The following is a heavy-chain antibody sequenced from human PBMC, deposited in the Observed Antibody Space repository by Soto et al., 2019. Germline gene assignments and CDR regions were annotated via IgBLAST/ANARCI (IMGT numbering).Heavy chain of an antibody. CDR3: ARLAERYCSGGSCYSDHHYYMDV. D-gene: IGHD2-15*01. V-gene: IGHV1-69*06. CDR1: GGTFSSYA. J-gene: IGHJ6*03. Sequence: ASVKVSCKASGGTFSSYAISWVRQAPGQGLEWMGGIIPIFGTANYAQKFQGRVTITADKSTSTAYMELSSLRSEDTAVYYCARLAERYCSGGSCYSDHHYYMDVWGKGTTVTVSS. CDR2: IIPIFGTA.